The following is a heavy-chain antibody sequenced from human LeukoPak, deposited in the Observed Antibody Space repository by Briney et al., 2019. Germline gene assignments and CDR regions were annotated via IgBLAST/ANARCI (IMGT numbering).Heavy chain of an antibody. Sequence: EPSETLSLTCTVSGGSISSSSYYWGWIRQPPGKGLEWIGSIYYSGSTYYNPSLKSRVTISEDTSKNQFSLKLSSVAAADTAVYYCARREYDSSGYSAFDIWGQGTMVTVSS. CDR3: ARREYDSSGYSAFDI. V-gene: IGHV4-39*01. D-gene: IGHD3-22*01. CDR1: GGSISSSSYY. CDR2: IYYSGST. J-gene: IGHJ3*02.